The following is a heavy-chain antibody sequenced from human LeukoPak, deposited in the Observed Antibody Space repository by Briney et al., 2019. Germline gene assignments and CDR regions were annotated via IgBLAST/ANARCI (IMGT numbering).Heavy chain of an antibody. V-gene: IGHV4-59*01. D-gene: IGHD2-2*01. CDR2: IYYSGIT. Sequence: SETLSLTCTVPGGSISSYYWSWIRQPPGKGREWICYIYYSGITNYNPSLKSRVTISVDTSKNQFSLKLSSLTAADTAVYYCARAGGIVVVPAAPNEYYYYGMDVWGKGTTVTVSS. J-gene: IGHJ6*04. CDR3: ARAGGIVVVPAAPNEYYYYGMDV. CDR1: GGSISSYY.